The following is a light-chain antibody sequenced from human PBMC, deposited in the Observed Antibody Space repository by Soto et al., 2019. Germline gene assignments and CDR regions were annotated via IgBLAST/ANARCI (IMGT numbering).Light chain of an antibody. CDR3: SSYTGSSTYV. V-gene: IGLV2-14*01. CDR2: EVS. J-gene: IGLJ1*01. Sequence: SALTQPASVSGSPGQSITISCTGTSSDVGGYNYVSWYQQHPGKAPKLMIYEVSNRPSGVSNRFSGSKSGNTASLTISGLQAEDEADYYCSSYTGSSTYVFGTGTKVTV. CDR1: SSDVGGYNY.